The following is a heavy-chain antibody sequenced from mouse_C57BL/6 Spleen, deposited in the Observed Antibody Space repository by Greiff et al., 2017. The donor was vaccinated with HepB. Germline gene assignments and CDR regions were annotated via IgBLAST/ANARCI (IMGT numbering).Heavy chain of an antibody. V-gene: IGHV2-2*01. D-gene: IGHD1-1*01. J-gene: IGHJ3*01. CDR3: ARNSNYGSSPWFAY. CDR2: IWSGGST. Sequence: QVQLQQSGPGLVQPSQSLSITCTVSGFSLTSYGVHWVRQSPGKGLEWLGVIWSGGSTDYNAAFISRLSISKDNSKSQVFFKMNSLQADDTAIYYCARNSNYGSSPWFAYWGQGTLVTVSA. CDR1: GFSLTSYG.